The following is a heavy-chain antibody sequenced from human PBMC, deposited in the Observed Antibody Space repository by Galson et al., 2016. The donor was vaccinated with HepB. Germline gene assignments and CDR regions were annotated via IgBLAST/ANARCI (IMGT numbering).Heavy chain of an antibody. CDR2: IRSSRRYT. J-gene: IGHJ3*02. V-gene: IGHV3-11*05. Sequence: SLRLSCAASGFTFNNFGLHWVRQAPGKGLEWVSYIRSSRRYTKYADSVKGRFTISGDNAKNSLYLQMNSLRAEDTAVYYCARDGSSRSSPNGFDIWGQGTMVTVSS. D-gene: IGHD6-13*01. CDR1: GFTFNNFG. CDR3: ARDGSSRSSPNGFDI.